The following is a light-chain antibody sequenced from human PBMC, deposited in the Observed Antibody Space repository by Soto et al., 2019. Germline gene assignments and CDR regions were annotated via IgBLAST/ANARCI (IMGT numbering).Light chain of an antibody. CDR3: QQRTNWMYT. J-gene: IGKJ2*01. CDR2: GAS. V-gene: IGKV3-11*01. Sequence: EIVLTQSPATLSLSPGERATLSCRASQSVSSHLAWYQQKPGQAPRLLIYGASNRATGIPARFSGSGSGTDFTLTISSLEPEDFAVYHCQQRTNWMYTFGQGTKLAIK. CDR1: QSVSSH.